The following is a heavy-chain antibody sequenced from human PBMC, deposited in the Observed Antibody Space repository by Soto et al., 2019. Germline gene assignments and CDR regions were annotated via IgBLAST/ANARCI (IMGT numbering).Heavy chain of an antibody. V-gene: IGHV3-73*01. D-gene: IGHD1-26*01. CDR1: GFTFSGIA. CDR2: IRSKSNYYAT. CDR3: AASGFDKLVDP. J-gene: IGHJ5*02. Sequence: GSLRLSCAVSGFTFSGIAMHWVRQASGKGLEWVGRIRSKSNYYATTYAASVKGRFTVSRDDSKNTAYLQMNNLKSEDSAVYYCAASGFDKLVDPWGQGSLVPVSS.